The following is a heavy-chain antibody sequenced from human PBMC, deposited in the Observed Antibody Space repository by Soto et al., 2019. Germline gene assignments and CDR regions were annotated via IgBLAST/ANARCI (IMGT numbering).Heavy chain of an antibody. D-gene: IGHD6-19*01. Sequence: KPSEPLSLTCSVSGGSISGSYWSWIRQSPGKGLEWLGYVYYTGSTNYSPSLRSRVSISVDTSKNEFSLRLSSVTAADTAVYFCARSVAVPGAHIDYWGQGTQVTVSS. CDR3: ARSVAVPGAHIDY. V-gene: IGHV4-59*01. CDR2: VYYTGST. J-gene: IGHJ4*02. CDR1: GGSISGSY.